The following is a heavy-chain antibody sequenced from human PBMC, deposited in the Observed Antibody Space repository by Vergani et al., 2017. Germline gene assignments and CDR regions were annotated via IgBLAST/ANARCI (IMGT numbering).Heavy chain of an antibody. CDR3: GRVADLYGLGSRLLDL. D-gene: IGHD3-10*01. CDR1: GASVNSYY. V-gene: IGHV4-59*02. CDR2: MYHSGST. J-gene: IGHJ5*02. Sequence: QVQLQESGPGLVKSSETLSLTCSVSGASVNSYYWSWIRQPPGKELEWIGYMYHSGSTNYHPSLETRVTISGDTSKNQFSLKLHSVTAADTAVYYCGRVADLYGLGSRLLDLWGQGILVTVSS.